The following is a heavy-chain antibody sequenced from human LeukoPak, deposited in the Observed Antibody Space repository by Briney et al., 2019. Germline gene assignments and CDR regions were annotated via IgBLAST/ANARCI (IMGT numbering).Heavy chain of an antibody. CDR1: GFTFSSYE. V-gene: IGHV3-48*03. J-gene: IGHJ4*02. CDR2: ISSSGSTI. Sequence: GGSLRLSCAASGFTFSSYEMNWVRQAPGKGLEWVSYISSSGSTIYYADSVKGRFTISRDNSKNTLYLQMNSLRAEDTAVYYCANLPLGATTVVYWGQGTLVTVSS. CDR3: ANLPLGATTVVY. D-gene: IGHD1-26*01.